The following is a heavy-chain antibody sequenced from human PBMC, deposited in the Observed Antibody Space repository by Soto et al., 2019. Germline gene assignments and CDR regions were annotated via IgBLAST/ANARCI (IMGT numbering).Heavy chain of an antibody. CDR2: ITSKPDNYAT. J-gene: IGHJ1*01. D-gene: IGHD3-22*01. V-gene: IGHV3-73*01. CDR3: TRSYENNVYYFDH. Sequence: LRLSCAASGFSFSGSTLHWVRQASGKGLEWVGHITSKPDNYATVYGASVKGRFTISRDDLKNTAFLQMNSLKSEDTAVYYCTRSYENNVYYFDHWGQGTLVTVSS. CDR1: GFSFSGST.